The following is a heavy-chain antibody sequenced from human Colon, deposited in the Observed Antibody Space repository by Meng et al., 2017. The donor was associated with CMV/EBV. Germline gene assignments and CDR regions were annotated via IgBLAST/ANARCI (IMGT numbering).Heavy chain of an antibody. Sequence: SETLSLTCTVSGGSISSSSYYWGWIRQPPGKGLERIGSIYYSGSTYYNPSLKSRVTISVDTSKNQLSLKLTSVTAADTAVYYCARDPGLYYGYWGQGTLVTVSS. CDR3: ARDPGLYYGY. J-gene: IGHJ4*02. D-gene: IGHD2-8*01. CDR1: GGSISSSSYY. V-gene: IGHV4-39*07. CDR2: IYYSGST.